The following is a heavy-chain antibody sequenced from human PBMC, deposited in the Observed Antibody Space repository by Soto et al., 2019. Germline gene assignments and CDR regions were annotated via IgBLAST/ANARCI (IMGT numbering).Heavy chain of an antibody. Sequence: GGSLRLSCAASGFTFSSYGMHWVRQAPGKGLEWVAVISYDGSNKYYADSVKGRFTISRDNSKNTLYLQMNSLRAEDTAVYYCAKDFWSGPPDNYYYMDVWGKGTTVTVSS. CDR3: AKDFWSGPPDNYYYMDV. D-gene: IGHD3-3*01. CDR2: ISYDGSNK. CDR1: GFTFSSYG. V-gene: IGHV3-30*18. J-gene: IGHJ6*03.